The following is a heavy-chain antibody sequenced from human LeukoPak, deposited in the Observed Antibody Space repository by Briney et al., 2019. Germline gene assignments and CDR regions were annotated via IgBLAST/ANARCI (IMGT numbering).Heavy chain of an antibody. CDR1: GGSIGSYY. Sequence: KTSETLPLTRTVSGGSIGSYYWTWIRQPAGQGLDWIGRIYFTGHTDYNPSLQSRVTMSVDTSNNVFSLKLRSVTASDTAIYYCARGHPRGWYFFDHWGQGTLVSVCS. J-gene: IGHJ4*02. V-gene: IGHV4-4*07. CDR3: ARGHPRGWYFFDH. D-gene: IGHD6-19*01. CDR2: IYFTGHT.